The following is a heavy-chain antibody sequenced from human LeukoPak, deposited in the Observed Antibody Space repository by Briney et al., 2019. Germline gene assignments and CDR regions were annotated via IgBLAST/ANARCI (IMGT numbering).Heavy chain of an antibody. Sequence: PGGSLRLSCAASGFTFSSYAMSWVRQAPGKELEWVSGFSGSGGSTHYADSVKGRFTISRDNSKNTLYLQMNTLRVEDTAVYYCAKGGGSGSSGLFDYWGQGTLVTVSS. D-gene: IGHD6-19*01. J-gene: IGHJ4*02. CDR2: FSGSGGST. CDR3: AKGGGSGSSGLFDY. V-gene: IGHV3-23*01. CDR1: GFTFSSYA.